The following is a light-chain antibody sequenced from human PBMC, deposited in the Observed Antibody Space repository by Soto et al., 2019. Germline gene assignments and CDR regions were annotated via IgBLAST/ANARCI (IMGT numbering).Light chain of an antibody. CDR1: SSDVGSYDL. CDR3: CSYAGSSTSRV. V-gene: IGLV2-23*01. Sequence: QSVLTQPASVSGSPGQSITISCTGTSSDVGSYDLVSWYQQRPGKAPKLMIYEGSKRPSGVSNRFSGSKSGNTACLTISGLQAEDEVDYYCCSYAGSSTSRVFGNRSKVTVL. J-gene: IGLJ1*01. CDR2: EGS.